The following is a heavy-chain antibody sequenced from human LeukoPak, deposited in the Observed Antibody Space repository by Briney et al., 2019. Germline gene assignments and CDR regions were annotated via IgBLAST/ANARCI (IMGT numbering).Heavy chain of an antibody. V-gene: IGHV4-34*01. CDR3: ARDDVVTAIHDY. CDR1: GGSFSGYY. J-gene: IGHJ4*02. D-gene: IGHD2-21*02. Sequence: SETLSLTCAVYGGSFSGYYWSWIHQPPGKGLEWIGEINHSGSTNYNPSLKSRVTISVDTSKNQFSLKLSSVTAADTAVYYCARDDVVTAIHDYWGQGTLVTVSS. CDR2: INHSGST.